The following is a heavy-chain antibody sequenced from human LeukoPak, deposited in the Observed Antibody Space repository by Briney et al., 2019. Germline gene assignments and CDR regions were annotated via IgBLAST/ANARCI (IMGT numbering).Heavy chain of an antibody. CDR2: ISAYNGNT. CDR1: GYTFTSYG. CDR3: ARDVHLIAAAGKKILSYFDY. D-gene: IGHD6-13*01. J-gene: IGHJ4*02. V-gene: IGHV1-18*01. Sequence: GASVKVSCKASGYTFTSYGISWVRQAPGQGLEWMGWISAYNGNTNYAQKLQGRVTMTTDTSTSTAYMELRSLRSDDTAVYYCARDVHLIAAAGKKILSYFDYWGQGTLVTVSS.